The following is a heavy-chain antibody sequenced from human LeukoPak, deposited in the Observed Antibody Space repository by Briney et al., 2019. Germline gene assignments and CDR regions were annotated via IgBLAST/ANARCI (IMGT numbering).Heavy chain of an antibody. CDR3: ARTSATVVTNYYYYYGMDV. D-gene: IGHD4-23*01. V-gene: IGHV1-69*13. Sequence: SVKVSCKASGGTFSSYAISWVRQAPGQGLEWMGGIIPIFGTANYAQKFQGRVTITADESTSTAYMELSSLRSEDTAVYYCARTSATVVTNYYYYYGMDVWGQGTTVTVSS. CDR2: IIPIFGTA. CDR1: GGTFSSYA. J-gene: IGHJ6*02.